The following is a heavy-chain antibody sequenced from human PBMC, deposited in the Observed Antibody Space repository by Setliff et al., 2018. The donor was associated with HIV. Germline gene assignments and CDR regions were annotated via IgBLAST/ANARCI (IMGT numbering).Heavy chain of an antibody. CDR1: DYTFTTYW. V-gene: IGHV5-51*01. Sequence: GESLKISCKALDYTFTTYWIGWVRQKPGEGLEWMGIIYPDDSNIRYNPSFLSHVTISADKSIATAYLQVNDLKTSDTATYYCARRDGRSMNAFEIWGPGTMVTVSS. J-gene: IGHJ3*02. CDR2: IYPDDSNI. D-gene: IGHD6-13*01. CDR3: ARRDGRSMNAFEI.